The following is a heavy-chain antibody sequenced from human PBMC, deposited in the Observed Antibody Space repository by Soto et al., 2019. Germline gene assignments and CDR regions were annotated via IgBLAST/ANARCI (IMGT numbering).Heavy chain of an antibody. Sequence: LMESGGGVVQPGRSLRLSCVASEFSFKYYAMHWVRQAPGKGLEWVAMIWYDGSREFYADSVKGRFTISRENSKNTLYLEINSLRADDTATYYCARDGSGPQVRYFDLWGRGTLVTVSS. CDR2: IWYDGSRE. CDR1: EFSFKYYA. J-gene: IGHJ2*01. D-gene: IGHD3-3*01. CDR3: ARDGSGPQVRYFDL. V-gene: IGHV3-33*01.